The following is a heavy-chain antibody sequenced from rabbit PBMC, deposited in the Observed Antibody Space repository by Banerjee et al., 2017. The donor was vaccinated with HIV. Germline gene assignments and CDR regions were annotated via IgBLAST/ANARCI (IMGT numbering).Heavy chain of an antibody. V-gene: IGHV1S45*01. CDR3: ARGGVGYPTYGAYNL. CDR2: IVSSSGST. J-gene: IGHJ4*01. Sequence: QEQLEESGGDLVKPEGSLTLTCTASGFSFSNGYVMCWVRQAPGKGLEWIACIVSSSGSTRYASWVNGRFTISKASWTTVTLQMTSLTAADTATYFCARGGVGYPTYGAYNLWGQGTLVTVS. D-gene: IGHD7-1*01. CDR1: GFSFSNGYV.